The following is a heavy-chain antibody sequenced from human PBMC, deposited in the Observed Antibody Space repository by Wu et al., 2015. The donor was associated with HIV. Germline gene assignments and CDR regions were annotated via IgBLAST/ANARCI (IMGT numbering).Heavy chain of an antibody. J-gene: IGHJ4*02. CDR3: ASSSLGYYLPFDY. V-gene: IGHV1-18*01. CDR2: ISAYNGNT. D-gene: IGHD3-3*01. Sequence: QVQLVQSGSEVKNPGASVKVSCKASGYSFTTYGISWVRQAPGQGLEWMGWISAYNGNTKYAQKLQGRVTMTTDTATSTAYMELRSLRSDDTAIYYCASSSLGYYLPFDYWGQGTLVTVSS. CDR1: GYSFTTYG.